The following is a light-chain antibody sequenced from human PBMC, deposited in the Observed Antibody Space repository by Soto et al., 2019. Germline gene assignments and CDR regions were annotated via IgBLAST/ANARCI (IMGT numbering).Light chain of an antibody. CDR2: DAS. Sequence: EIVLTQSPATLSLSPGERATLSCRASQIVSSYLAWYQQKPGQAPRLLIYDASNRATGIPARFSGSGSGTDFTRNISSLEPEDFAVYYCQQRSNLPYTFGQGTKLEIK. J-gene: IGKJ2*01. V-gene: IGKV3-11*01. CDR1: QIVSSY. CDR3: QQRSNLPYT.